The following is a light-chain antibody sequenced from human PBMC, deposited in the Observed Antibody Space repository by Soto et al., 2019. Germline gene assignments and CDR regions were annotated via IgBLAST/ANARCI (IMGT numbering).Light chain of an antibody. J-gene: IGKJ3*01. CDR3: QQYNTYSLP. Sequence: DIQMTQSPSTLSASVGDRVTITCRASQSISTWLAWYQQKPGKAPKLLIYDASSLESGVPSRFSGSGSGTEFTLTIISLQPDDFATYYCQQYNTYSLPFGPGTKVDIK. CDR2: DAS. V-gene: IGKV1-5*01. CDR1: QSISTW.